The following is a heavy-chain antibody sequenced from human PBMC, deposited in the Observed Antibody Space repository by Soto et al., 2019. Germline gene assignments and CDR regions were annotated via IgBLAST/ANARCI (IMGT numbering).Heavy chain of an antibody. CDR3: ARDPIILRYLSGYYMDV. Sequence: EVQLGECGGGLVQPGGSLRLSCAASGFTFSSYSMNWVRQAPGKGLEWVSYISSSSSTIYYADSVKGRFTISRDNAKNSLYLQMNSLRAEDTAVYYCARDPIILRYLSGYYMDVWGKGTTVTVSS. D-gene: IGHD3-9*01. CDR1: GFTFSSYS. CDR2: ISSSSSTI. V-gene: IGHV3-48*01. J-gene: IGHJ6*03.